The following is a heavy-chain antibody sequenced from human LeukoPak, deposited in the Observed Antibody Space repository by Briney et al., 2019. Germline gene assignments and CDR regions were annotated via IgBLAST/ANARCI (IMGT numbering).Heavy chain of an antibody. CDR1: GYIFTSYG. Sequence: ASVKVSCKASGYIFTSYGISWVRQAPGQGLEWMGWISTYNGDTKYAQKLQGRVTMTADTSTSTTYMELRSLRSDDTAVYYCALIPYCTTATCYYFDYWGQGTLVTVSS. CDR3: ALIPYCTTATCYYFDY. J-gene: IGHJ4*02. D-gene: IGHD2-2*01. V-gene: IGHV1-18*01. CDR2: ISTYNGDT.